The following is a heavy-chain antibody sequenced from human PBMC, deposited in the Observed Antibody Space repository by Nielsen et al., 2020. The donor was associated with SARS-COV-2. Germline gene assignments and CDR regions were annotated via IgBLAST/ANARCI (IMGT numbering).Heavy chain of an antibody. V-gene: IGHV4-34*01. J-gene: IGHJ4*02. CDR3: ARGYCSSTSCSQVFDY. Sequence: SETLSLTCSLNGVSFSGYHWGWIRQSPGKRLEWIGDITRSGNTNYNPALKGRVIMSVATSKDEFSLKLTSVTAADTAVYYCARGYCSSTSCSQVFDYWGQGTLVTVSS. CDR1: GVSFSGYH. CDR2: ITRSGNT. D-gene: IGHD2-2*01.